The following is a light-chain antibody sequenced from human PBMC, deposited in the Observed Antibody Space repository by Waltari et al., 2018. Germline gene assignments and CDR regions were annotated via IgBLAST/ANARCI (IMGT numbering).Light chain of an antibody. J-gene: IGKJ3*01. CDR3: QQYYSTPPFT. V-gene: IGKV4-1*01. CDR1: QSVLYSSNNKNY. Sequence: DIVMTQSPDSLAVSLGERATINCKSSQSVLYSSNNKNYLAWYQQKPGQPPKLLIYWASTRESGGPDRFSGSGSGTDFTLTISSLQAEDVAVYYCQQYYSTPPFTFGPGTKVDIK. CDR2: WAS.